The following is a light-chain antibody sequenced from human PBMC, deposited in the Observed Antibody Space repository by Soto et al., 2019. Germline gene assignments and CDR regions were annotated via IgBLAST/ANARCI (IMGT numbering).Light chain of an antibody. V-gene: IGKV3-20*01. Sequence: SVVTQSPGSLSFXXGXXXXXXXLSSQSVSSSYLAWYQQNPGQAPRLLIYGASSRATGIPDRFSGSGSGTDFTLTISRLEPEDSAVYYCQQYSSSPWTFGQGTKVDIK. CDR3: QQYSSSPWT. CDR2: GAS. CDR1: QSVSSSY. J-gene: IGKJ1*01.